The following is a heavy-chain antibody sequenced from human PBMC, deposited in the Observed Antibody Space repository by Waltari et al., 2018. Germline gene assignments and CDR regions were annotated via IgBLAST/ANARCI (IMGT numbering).Heavy chain of an antibody. CDR3: ASTVPAGGSSFDY. Sequence: HLQLQESGPALVKPSETLSLTWTVPGDSFTSNHHFWGWIRQPPGKGLEWITTVYYTGNTYYNPSLQSRVSISVDTSKTHFSLKLKSVTAADAAIYYCASTVPAGGSSFDYWGQGILVTVSS. CDR1: GDSFTSNHHF. D-gene: IGHD3-16*01. CDR2: VYYTGNT. J-gene: IGHJ4*02. V-gene: IGHV4-39*07.